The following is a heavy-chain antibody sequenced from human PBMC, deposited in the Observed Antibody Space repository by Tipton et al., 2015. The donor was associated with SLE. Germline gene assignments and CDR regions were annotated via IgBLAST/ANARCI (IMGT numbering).Heavy chain of an antibody. D-gene: IGHD6-19*01. CDR3: ARVRGSSGEDY. J-gene: IGHJ4*02. CDR1: GYTFTSYG. V-gene: IGHV1-18*01. Sequence: QSGAEVKKPGASVKVSCKASGYTFTSYGISWVRQAPGQGLEWLGWISAYNGNTNYAQKLPGRVTMTTDTSTSTAYMEPSSPRSEDTAVYYCARVRGSSGEDYWGQGTLVTVSS. CDR2: ISAYNGNT.